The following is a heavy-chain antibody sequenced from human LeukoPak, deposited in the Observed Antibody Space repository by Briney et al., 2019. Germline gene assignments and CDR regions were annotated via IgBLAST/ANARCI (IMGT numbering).Heavy chain of an antibody. CDR3: AVFQFGGSSLGGSDAFDI. J-gene: IGHJ3*02. Sequence: PGGSLRLSCAASGFTFDDYAMHWVRQAPGKGLEWVSAISWNSGSIGYADSVKGRFTISRDNAKNSLYLQMTSLRAEDTALYYCAVFQFGGSSLGGSDAFDIWGQGTMVTVSS. D-gene: IGHD1-26*01. V-gene: IGHV3-9*01. CDR2: ISWNSGSI. CDR1: GFTFDDYA.